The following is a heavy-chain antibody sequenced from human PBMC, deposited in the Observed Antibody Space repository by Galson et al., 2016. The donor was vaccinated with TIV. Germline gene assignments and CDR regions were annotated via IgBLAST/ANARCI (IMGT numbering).Heavy chain of an antibody. CDR3: ARMLFDTVGAPAATQTGYFDP. CDR2: INHGGSEK. J-gene: IGHJ5*02. Sequence: SLRLSCAASRFSFNTYCMSWLRQAPGKGLEWVASINHGGSEKDYVDSVKGRFTISRDNAQTSLYLQMDRLRDEDTAVYYCARMLFDTVGAPAATQTGYFDPWGQGTLVTVSS. V-gene: IGHV3-7*01. CDR1: RFSFNTYC. D-gene: IGHD2-2*01.